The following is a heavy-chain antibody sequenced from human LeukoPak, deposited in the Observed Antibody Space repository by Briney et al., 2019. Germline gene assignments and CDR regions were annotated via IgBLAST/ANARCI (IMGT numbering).Heavy chain of an antibody. CDR1: GFTFSSYS. CDR2: ISSSSSYI. D-gene: IGHD1-26*01. V-gene: IGHV3-21*01. J-gene: IGHJ4*02. CDR3: AREDIVGAFFDY. Sequence: GGSLRLSCAASGFTFSSYSMNWVRQAPGEGLEWVSSISSSSSYIYYADSVKGRFTISRDNAKNSLYLQMNSLRAEDTAVYYCAREDIVGAFFDYWGQGTLVTVSS.